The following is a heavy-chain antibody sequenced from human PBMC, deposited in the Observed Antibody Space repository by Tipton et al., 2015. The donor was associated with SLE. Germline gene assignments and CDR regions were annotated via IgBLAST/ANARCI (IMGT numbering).Heavy chain of an antibody. CDR3: ARALWKGGDY. Sequence: TLSLTCTVTGGSISRGAYYWSWLRQPAGKGLEWIGRIYTSGSTNYHPSLKSRVTISVDTSKNQLSLKLSAVTAADTAVYYCARALWKGGDYWGQGTLVTVSS. J-gene: IGHJ4*02. V-gene: IGHV4-61*02. CDR1: GGSISRGAYY. CDR2: IYTSGST. D-gene: IGHD1-1*01.